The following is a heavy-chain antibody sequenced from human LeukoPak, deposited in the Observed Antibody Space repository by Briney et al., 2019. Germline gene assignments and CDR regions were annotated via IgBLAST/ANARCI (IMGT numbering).Heavy chain of an antibody. Sequence: SETLSLTCTVSGGSISSYYWSWIRQPAGKGLEWIGRIYTSGSTNYNPSLKSRVTMSVDTSKNQFSLKLSSVTAADTAVYYCARFSDEYGAEAFAIWGQGTMVTVSS. V-gene: IGHV4-4*07. CDR2: IYTSGST. CDR1: GGSISSYY. D-gene: IGHD4-17*01. J-gene: IGHJ3*02. CDR3: ARFSDEYGAEAFAI.